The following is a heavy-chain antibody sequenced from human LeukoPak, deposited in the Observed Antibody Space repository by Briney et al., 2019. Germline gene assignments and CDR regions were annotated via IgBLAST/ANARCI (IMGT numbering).Heavy chain of an antibody. J-gene: IGHJ4*02. CDR1: GGPISSSYY. D-gene: IGHD5/OR15-5a*01. CDR2: IYYSGST. Sequence: SETLSLTCTVSGGPISSSYYWGWIRQPPGKGLEWIGSIYYSGSTYYNPSLKSRVTISVDTSKNQFSLKLSSVTAADTAVYYCARASVLYYFDYWGQGTLVTVSS. V-gene: IGHV4-39*01. CDR3: ARASVLYYFDY.